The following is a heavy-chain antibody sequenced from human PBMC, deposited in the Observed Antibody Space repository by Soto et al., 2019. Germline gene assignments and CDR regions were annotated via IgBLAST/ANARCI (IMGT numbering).Heavy chain of an antibody. CDR2: IYYSGRT. D-gene: IGHD6-19*01. V-gene: IGHV4-39*01. Sequence: QLQLQESGPGLVKPSETLSLTCTVSGGSISSSSYYWGWIRQPPGKGLEWIGCIYYSGRTYYNPSLKGRDAISVYTSKNQFSLTLSTVTAADTAVSYCARHGLDPTRGGYSSGWSVRYYYNSMDVWGQGTTVTVSS. J-gene: IGHJ6*02. CDR1: GGSISSSSYY. CDR3: ARHGLDPTRGGYSSGWSVRYYYNSMDV.